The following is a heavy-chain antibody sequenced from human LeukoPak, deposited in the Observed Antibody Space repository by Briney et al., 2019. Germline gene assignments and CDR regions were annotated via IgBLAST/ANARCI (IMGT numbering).Heavy chain of an antibody. J-gene: IGHJ3*02. Sequence: ETLSLTCTVSGGSISSYYWTWVRQAPGKGLEWVSGINWNGGRTGYADSVKGRFTISRDNAKNSLYLQMNSLRTEDTAFFYCARDYSTAGVNAFDIWGQGTLVTVSS. CDR1: GGSISSYY. CDR3: ARDYSTAGVNAFDI. D-gene: IGHD2-21*01. V-gene: IGHV3-20*04. CDR2: INWNGGRT.